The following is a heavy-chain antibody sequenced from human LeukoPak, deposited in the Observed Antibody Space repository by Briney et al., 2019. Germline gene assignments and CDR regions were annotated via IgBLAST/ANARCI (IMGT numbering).Heavy chain of an antibody. D-gene: IGHD2-2*01. J-gene: IGHJ6*02. V-gene: IGHV3-30*04. CDR1: GFTFRSYA. Sequence: GGSLRLSCAASGFTFRSYAMHGVREAPGEGVEGVAVISYYWINKYCTDSVRGRFIISREDYKNTMYLQMNRLRAEDTAVYHCARDLIYCSSTSCYERLYYYYYGMDVWGQGTTVTVSS. CDR3: ARDLIYCSSTSCYERLYYYYYGMDV. CDR2: ISYYWINK.